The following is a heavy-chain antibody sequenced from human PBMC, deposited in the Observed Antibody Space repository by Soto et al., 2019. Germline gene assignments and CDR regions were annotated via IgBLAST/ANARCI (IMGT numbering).Heavy chain of an antibody. CDR3: AHRIVGSPFDY. Sequence: QITLKESGPTLVKPTQTLTLTCTFSGFSLSSSGVGVGWIRQPPGKAPEWLALIYWDDDERYNPSLRCRLTITKDTSKSQVVLTMTNMDPVDTATYYCAHRIVGSPFDYWGQGTLVTVSS. J-gene: IGHJ4*02. CDR2: IYWDDDE. D-gene: IGHD1-26*01. V-gene: IGHV2-5*02. CDR1: GFSLSSSGVG.